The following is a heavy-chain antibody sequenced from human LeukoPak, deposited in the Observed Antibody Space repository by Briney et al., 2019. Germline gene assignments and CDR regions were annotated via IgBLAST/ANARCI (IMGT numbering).Heavy chain of an antibody. Sequence: KPSETLSLTCTVSGGSISSYYWSWIRQPPGKGLEWIGSIYYSGSTYYNPSLKSRVTISVDTSKNQFSLKLSSVTAADTAVYYCARTTEAHSWRTRYYDYYMDVWGKGTTVTVSS. CDR3: ARTTEAHSWRTRYYDYYMDV. D-gene: IGHD6-13*01. CDR1: GGSISSYY. J-gene: IGHJ6*03. V-gene: IGHV4-39*07. CDR2: IYYSGST.